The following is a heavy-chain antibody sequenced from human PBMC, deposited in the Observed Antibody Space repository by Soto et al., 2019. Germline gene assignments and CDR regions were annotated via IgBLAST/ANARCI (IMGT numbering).Heavy chain of an antibody. J-gene: IGHJ5*02. V-gene: IGHV4-31*03. CDR1: GGSISSGGYY. D-gene: IGHD2-15*01. Sequence: SETLSLTCTVSGGSISSGGYYWSWIRQHPGKGLEWIGYIYYSGSTYYNPSLKSRVTISVDTSKNQFSLKLSSVTAADTAVYYCAKDGGREGYFGNWFDPWGQGTLVTVSS. CDR3: AKDGGREGYFGNWFDP. CDR2: IYYSGST.